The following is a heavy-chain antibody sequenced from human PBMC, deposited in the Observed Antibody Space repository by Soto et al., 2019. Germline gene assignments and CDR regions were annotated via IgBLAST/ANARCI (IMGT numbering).Heavy chain of an antibody. CDR3: AREGTMVRGVIAY. CDR1: GVSCSGYY. D-gene: IGHD3-10*01. Sequence: QVQLQQWGAGLLKPSETLSLTCAVYGVSCSGYYWSWIRQPPGKGLEWIGEINHSGSTNYNPSLKSRVTISVDPSKNQFSLKLSSVTAADTAVYYCAREGTMVRGVIAYWGQGTLVTVSS. CDR2: INHSGST. J-gene: IGHJ4*02. V-gene: IGHV4-34*01.